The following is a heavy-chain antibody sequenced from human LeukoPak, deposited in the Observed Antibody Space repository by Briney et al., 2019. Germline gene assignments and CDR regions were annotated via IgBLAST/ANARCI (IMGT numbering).Heavy chain of an antibody. CDR1: GDSISSNSAT. CDR2: TSYRSRWFN. Sequence: SQTLSLTCAISGDSISSNSATWNWIRQSPSRGLEWLGRTSYRSRWFNDYTVSVKSRMTINPDTSKNQFSLQLKSVTPEDTAVYYCARGHENYYHVFDVWGKGTTVTVSS. J-gene: IGHJ6*04. V-gene: IGHV6-1*01. CDR3: ARGHENYYHVFDV.